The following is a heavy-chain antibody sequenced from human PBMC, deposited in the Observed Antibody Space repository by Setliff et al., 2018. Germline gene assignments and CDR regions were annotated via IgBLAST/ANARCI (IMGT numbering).Heavy chain of an antibody. Sequence: KASETLSLTCSVSSGPISSHYWSWIRQHPGKGLEWIGYIYYSGSTYYNPSLKSRVTISVDTSKNQFSLKLSSVTAADTAVYYCARGRIAAALYYFDYWGQGTLVTVS. J-gene: IGHJ4*02. D-gene: IGHD6-13*01. CDR1: SGPISSHY. V-gene: IGHV4-59*11. CDR3: ARGRIAAALYYFDY. CDR2: IYYSGST.